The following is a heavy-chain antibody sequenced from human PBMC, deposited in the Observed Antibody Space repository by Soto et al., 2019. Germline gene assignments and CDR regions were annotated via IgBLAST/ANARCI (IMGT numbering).Heavy chain of an antibody. CDR2: IIPIFGTA. CDR1: GGTFSSYA. V-gene: IGHV1-69*06. J-gene: IGHJ4*02. Sequence: QVQLVQSGAEVKKPGSSVKVSCKASGGTFSSYAISWVRQAPGQGLEWMGGIIPIFGTANYAQKFQGRVTITADKSTSTAYMELSSLRSEDTAVYYCARDLRGYCSGGSRYSDPGYWGQGTLVTVSS. CDR3: ARDLRGYCSGGSRYSDPGY. D-gene: IGHD2-15*01.